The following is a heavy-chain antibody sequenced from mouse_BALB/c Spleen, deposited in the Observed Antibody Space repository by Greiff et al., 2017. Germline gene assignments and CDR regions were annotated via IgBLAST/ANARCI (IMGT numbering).Heavy chain of an antibody. D-gene: IGHD1-2*01. CDR1: GFSLSRYS. CDR3: ARTVTTALGGFAY. CDR2: IWGGGST. J-gene: IGHJ3*01. V-gene: IGHV2-6-4*01. Sequence: QVHVKQSGPGLVAPSQSLSITCTVSGFSLSRYSVHWVRQPPGKGLEWLGMIWGGGSTDYNSALKSRLSISKDNSKSQVFLKMNSLQTDDTAMYYCARTVTTALGGFAYWGQGTLVTVSA.